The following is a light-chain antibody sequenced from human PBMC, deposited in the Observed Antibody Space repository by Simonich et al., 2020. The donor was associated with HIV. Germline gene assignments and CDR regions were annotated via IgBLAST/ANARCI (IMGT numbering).Light chain of an antibody. CDR2: LAS. V-gene: IGKV4-1*01. Sequence: DIVMTQSPDSLAVSLGERATINCKSSQSVLYSSNNKNYLAWYQQKPGQPPKLLIYLASTRESGVPDRFSASGSGTDFTLTISSLQAEDVAIYSCQQYYTTPPTFGQGTKVEIK. J-gene: IGKJ1*01. CDR1: QSVLYSSNNKNY. CDR3: QQYYTTPPT.